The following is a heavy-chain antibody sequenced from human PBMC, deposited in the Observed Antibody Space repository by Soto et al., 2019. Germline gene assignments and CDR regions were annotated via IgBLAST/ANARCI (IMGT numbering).Heavy chain of an antibody. V-gene: IGHV1-69*06. D-gene: IGHD3-10*01. CDR1: GGTFSSYA. CDR2: IIPIFGTA. J-gene: IGHJ6*02. Sequence: QVQLVQSGAEVKKPGSSVKVSCKASGGTFSSYAISWVRQAPGQGLEWMGGIIPIFGTANYAQKFQGRVTITEAKSTITAYMELSSLRSEDTAVYYCARGEIWFGELSEYYCYGMDVWGQGTTVTVSS. CDR3: ARGEIWFGELSEYYCYGMDV.